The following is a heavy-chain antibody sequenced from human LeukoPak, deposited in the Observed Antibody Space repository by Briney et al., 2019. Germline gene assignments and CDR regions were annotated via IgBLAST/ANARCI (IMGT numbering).Heavy chain of an antibody. J-gene: IGHJ3*02. V-gene: IGHV1-58*02. D-gene: IGHD3-9*01. CDR1: GFTFTSSA. CDR3: AADGSFDWLFPAFDI. CDR2: IVVGSGNT. Sequence: SVKVSCKASGFTFTSSAMQWVRQARGQRLEWIGWIVVGSGNTNYAQKFQERVTITRDMSTSTAYMELSSLRSEDTAVYYCAADGSFDWLFPAFDIWGQGTMVTVSS.